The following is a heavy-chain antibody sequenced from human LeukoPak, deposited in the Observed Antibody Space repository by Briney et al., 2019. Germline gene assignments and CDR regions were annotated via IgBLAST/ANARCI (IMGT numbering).Heavy chain of an antibody. Sequence: ASVKVSCKASGYTFTGSYLHWVRQAPGRGLEWMGRINPNTGGTHYAQKFQGRVTMTRDTSISTAYMELSRLRSDDTAIFYCARDAVAGRAEYYVDYWGQGTLVTVSP. CDR3: ARDAVAGRAEYYVDY. V-gene: IGHV1-2*06. J-gene: IGHJ4*02. CDR1: GYTFTGSY. D-gene: IGHD6-19*01. CDR2: INPNTGGT.